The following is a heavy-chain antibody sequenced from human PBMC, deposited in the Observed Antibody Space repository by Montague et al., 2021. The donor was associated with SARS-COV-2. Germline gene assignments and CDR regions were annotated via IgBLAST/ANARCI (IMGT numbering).Heavy chain of an antibody. Sequence: SLRLSCAASGFSFSRYGMNWVRQAPGKGLEWVALIWNDGSDKYYAASVKARFTISRDNSKNMLFLHMNSLRAEDTATYYCAKDGQRQLLSFFDAWGQGALITVSS. J-gene: IGHJ4*02. CDR3: AKDGQRQLLSFFDA. CDR1: GFSFSRYG. D-gene: IGHD3-16*02. V-gene: IGHV3-33*06. CDR2: IWNDGSDK.